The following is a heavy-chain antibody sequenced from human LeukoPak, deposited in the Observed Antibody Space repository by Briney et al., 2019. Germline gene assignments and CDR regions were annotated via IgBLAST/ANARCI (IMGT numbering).Heavy chain of an antibody. D-gene: IGHD3-22*01. Sequence: SETLSLTCAVYGGSFSGYYWSWIRQPPGKGLEWIGEINHSGSTNYNPSLKSRVTISVDTSKNQFSLKLSSVTAADTAVYYCAIIPRDSIAFDIWGQGTMVTVSS. CDR3: AIIPRDSIAFDI. CDR2: INHSGST. J-gene: IGHJ3*02. CDR1: GGSFSGYY. V-gene: IGHV4-34*01.